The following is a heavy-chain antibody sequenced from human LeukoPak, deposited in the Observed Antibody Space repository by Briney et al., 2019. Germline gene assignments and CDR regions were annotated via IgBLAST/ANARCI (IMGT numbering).Heavy chain of an antibody. Sequence: SETLSLTCTVSGGSISSYYWSWIRQPPGKGLEWIGYIYYSGSTNYNPSLKSRVTISVDTSKNQFSLKLSSVTAADTAVYSCARDGALDPVTKRGNYYYGMVVWGEGTTVNVSS. CDR2: IYYSGST. CDR1: GGSISSYY. D-gene: IGHD4-17*01. CDR3: ARDGALDPVTKRGNYYYGMVV. V-gene: IGHV4-59*01. J-gene: IGHJ6*04.